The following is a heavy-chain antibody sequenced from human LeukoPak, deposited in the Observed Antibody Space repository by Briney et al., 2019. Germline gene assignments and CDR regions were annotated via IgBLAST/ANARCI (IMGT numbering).Heavy chain of an antibody. CDR2: IYYSGST. D-gene: IGHD3-10*01. CDR1: GGSISSSSYY. CDR3: ARGFRVDRNWFDP. V-gene: IGHV4-39*01. Sequence: SETLSLTCTVSGGSISSSSYYWGWIRQPPGQGLVWIGSIYYSGSTYYNPSLKSRVTISVDTSKNQFSLKLSSVTAADTAVYYCARGFRVDRNWFDPWGQGTLVTVSS. J-gene: IGHJ5*02.